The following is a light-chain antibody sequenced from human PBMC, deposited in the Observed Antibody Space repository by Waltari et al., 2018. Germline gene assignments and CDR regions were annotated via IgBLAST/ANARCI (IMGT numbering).Light chain of an antibody. CDR1: SSHIGAGYD. CDR2: GNS. CDR3: QSYDSSLSGPRV. J-gene: IGLJ3*02. Sequence: QSVLTPPPSVSGAPGQRVTISCTGSSSHIGAGYDVHWYQQLPGTAPKLLIYGNSNRPSGVPDRFSGSKSGTSASLAITGLQAEDEADYYCQSYDSSLSGPRVFGGGTKLTVL. V-gene: IGLV1-40*01.